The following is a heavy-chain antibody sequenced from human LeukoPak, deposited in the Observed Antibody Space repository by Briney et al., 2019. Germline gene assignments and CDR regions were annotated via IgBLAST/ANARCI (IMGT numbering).Heavy chain of an antibody. CDR3: ARRNTAAAGHEVDS. V-gene: IGHV4-59*08. CDR1: GGSFNNYF. CDR2: MYFTGSGTT. D-gene: IGHD6-13*01. Sequence: PSDTLSLTCSVSGGSFNNYFWTWIRQPPGKGLEWIGNMYFTGSGTTYYNPSLESRGTISIAASKSQFSLTLTSVTAADTAVYYCARRNTAAAGHEVDSWGQGTLVTVSS. J-gene: IGHJ4*02.